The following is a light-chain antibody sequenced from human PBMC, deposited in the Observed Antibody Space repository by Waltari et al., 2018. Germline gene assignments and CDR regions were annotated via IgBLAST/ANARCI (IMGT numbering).Light chain of an antibody. CDR3: QQYFRGPIS. J-gene: IGKJ3*01. CDR1: ESLLSPSNNMNY. V-gene: IGKV4-1*01. Sequence: DIVMTQSPDSLAVSLGERATITCHSSESLLSPSNNMNYLAWYQQRPGQPPRLLIYLTSTRESGVPDRFGGSGSGTDFTLTISSLQTEDVATYFCQQYFRGPISFGPGTKLEMK. CDR2: LTS.